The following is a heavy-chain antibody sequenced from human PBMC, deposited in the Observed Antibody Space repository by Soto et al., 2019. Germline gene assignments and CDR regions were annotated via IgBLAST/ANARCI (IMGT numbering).Heavy chain of an antibody. J-gene: IGHJ3*02. V-gene: IGHV3-7*01. Sequence: PGGSLRLSCAASGFTFSSYWMSWVRQAPGKGLEWVANIKQDGSEKYYVDSVKGRFTISRDNAKNSLYLQMNSLRAEDTAVYYCARVYYDILTGYYKSAFDIWGQGTMVTVSS. D-gene: IGHD3-9*01. CDR3: ARVYYDILTGYYKSAFDI. CDR1: GFTFSSYW. CDR2: IKQDGSEK.